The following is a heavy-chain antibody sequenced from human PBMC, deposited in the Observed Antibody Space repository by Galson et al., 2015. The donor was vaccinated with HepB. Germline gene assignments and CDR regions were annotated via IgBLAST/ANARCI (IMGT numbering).Heavy chain of an antibody. V-gene: IGHV1-18*01. CDR3: ARVPLGTWGETDWLEGYFDY. Sequence: SVKVSCKASGYTFTSYGISWVRQAPGQGLEWMGWISASTDNTNYAQKVQDRVTMTTDTSTNTAYMDLRSLRSDDTAVYYCARVPLGTWGETDWLEGYFDYWGQGTLVTVSS. CDR1: GYTFTSYG. D-gene: IGHD3-9*01. CDR2: ISASTDNT. J-gene: IGHJ4*02.